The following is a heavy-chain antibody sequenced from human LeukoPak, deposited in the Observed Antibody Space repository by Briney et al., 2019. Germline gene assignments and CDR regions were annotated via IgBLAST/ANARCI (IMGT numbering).Heavy chain of an antibody. CDR1: GYTFTSYG. V-gene: IGHV1-18*01. CDR3: ARDVTGYYGSGSSN. Sequence: ASVKVSCKGSGYTFTSYGIRWVRQAPGEGGERMGWISAYNGNTNYAQKLQGIVTMTTDTSTSTAYMELRSLRSDDTAVYYCARDVTGYYGSGSSNWGQGTLVTVSS. CDR2: ISAYNGNT. J-gene: IGHJ4*02. D-gene: IGHD3-10*01.